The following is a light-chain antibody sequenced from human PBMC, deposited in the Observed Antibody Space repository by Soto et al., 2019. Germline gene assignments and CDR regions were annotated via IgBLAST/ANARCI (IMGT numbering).Light chain of an antibody. CDR1: SSDVGAYNF. Sequence: QSALTQPASVSGSPGQSITISCTGTSSDVGAYNFDSWYQLHPGAAPKLIIYEVSYRPSGVSERFSGSKSGNTASLTISGLQSEDETDYYCSSYTSLSTVVFGTGTKLTVL. CDR3: SSYTSLSTVV. J-gene: IGLJ1*01. CDR2: EVS. V-gene: IGLV2-14*01.